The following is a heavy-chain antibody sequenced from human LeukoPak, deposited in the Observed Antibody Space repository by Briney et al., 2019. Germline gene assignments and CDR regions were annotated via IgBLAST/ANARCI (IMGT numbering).Heavy chain of an antibody. J-gene: IGHJ4*02. D-gene: IGHD3-10*01. CDR1: GFTFNRYS. Sequence: GGSLRLSCAASGFTFNRYSMNWVRQAPGKGLEWVSSISSSSSYIYYADSVKGRFTISRDNAKNSLYLQMSSLRAEDTALYYCARDPESYYYASGSTHFDYWGRGTLVTVSS. CDR3: ARDPESYYYASGSTHFDY. V-gene: IGHV3-21*04. CDR2: ISSSSSYI.